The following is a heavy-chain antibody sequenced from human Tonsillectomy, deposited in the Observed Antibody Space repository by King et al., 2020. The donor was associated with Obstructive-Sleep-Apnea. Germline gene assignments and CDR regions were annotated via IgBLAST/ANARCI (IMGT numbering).Heavy chain of an antibody. V-gene: IGHV4-38-2*02. D-gene: IGHD2-2*02. CDR1: GYSISSGYY. CDR3: AALGYCSSTSCHT. J-gene: IGHJ5*02. CDR2: IYHSGST. Sequence: QLQESGPGLVKPSETLSLTCTVSGYSISSGYYWGWIRQPPGKGLEWIGSIYHSGSTYYNPSHKSRVTISVDTSKNQFSLKLSSVTAADTAVYYCAALGYCSSTSCHTWGQGTLVTVSS.